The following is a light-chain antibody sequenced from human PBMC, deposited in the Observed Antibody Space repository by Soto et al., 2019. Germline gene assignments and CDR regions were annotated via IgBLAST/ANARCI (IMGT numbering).Light chain of an antibody. J-gene: IGKJ2*01. CDR3: HQYGLLTRHP. V-gene: IGKV3-20*01. CDR1: ESVSRNY. CDR2: GAS. Sequence: EIVLTQSPGTLSLSPGESATLSCRASESVSRNYLAWYKQKPGQAPRLLIYGASSRATGIPNRFSGSGSGRDFSLTISGLEPEDFAGYYCHQYGLLTRHPFGQGTKLDIK.